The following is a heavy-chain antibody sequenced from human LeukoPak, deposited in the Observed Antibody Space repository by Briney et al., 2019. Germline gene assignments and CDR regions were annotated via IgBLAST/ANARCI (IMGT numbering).Heavy chain of an antibody. CDR2: INTRSGDA. J-gene: IGHJ4*02. CDR1: GYTFTNYG. Sequence: ASVKVSCKASGYTFTNYGIAWVRQAPGQGLEWMGWINTRSGDAQLAHSLQARVTMTTDTSTSTASMESGSLGSDDTAVYYCARDTDFSIDYWGQGSLVTVSS. V-gene: IGHV1-18*01. D-gene: IGHD2/OR15-2a*01. CDR3: ARDTDFSIDY.